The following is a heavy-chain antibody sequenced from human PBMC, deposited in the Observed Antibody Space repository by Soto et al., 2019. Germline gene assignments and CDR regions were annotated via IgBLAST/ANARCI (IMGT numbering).Heavy chain of an antibody. D-gene: IGHD6-6*01. CDR1: GDSISSSSSY. V-gene: IGHV4-39*01. CDR3: GRGLDGRWLVIDS. CDR2: IYYTGTT. J-gene: IGHJ4*02. Sequence: QLQMQESGPGLVKPSETLSLTCTVSGDSISSSSSYWGWIRQPPGKGLEWIGSIYYTGTTYYNPSLKSRVTITVDTSKKQFSLQLTSVTAADTAVYYCGRGLDGRWLVIDSWGQGTLVTVSS.